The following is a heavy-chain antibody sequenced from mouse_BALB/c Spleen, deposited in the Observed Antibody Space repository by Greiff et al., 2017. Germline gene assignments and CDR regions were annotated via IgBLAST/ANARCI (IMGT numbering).Heavy chain of an antibody. V-gene: IGHV3-2*02. CDR2: ISYSGST. D-gene: IGHD3-2*01. CDR1: GYSITSDYA. J-gene: IGHJ4*01. Sequence: EVQLQQSGPGLVKPSQSLSLTCTVTGYSITSDYAWNWIRQFPGNKLEWMGYISYSGSTSYNPSLKSRISITRDTSKNQFFLQLNSVTTEDTATYYCALDSSGYDYYAMDYWGQGTSVTVSS. CDR3: ALDSSGYDYYAMDY.